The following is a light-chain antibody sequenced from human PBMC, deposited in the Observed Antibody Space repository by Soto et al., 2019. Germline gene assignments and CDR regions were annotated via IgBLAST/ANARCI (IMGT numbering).Light chain of an antibody. CDR1: SSDVGNYNY. J-gene: IGLJ1*01. V-gene: IGLV2-14*01. CDR2: MVS. Sequence: QSALTQPASVSGSPGQSITISCTGTSSDVGNYNYVSWYQQYPGRVPKLLIYMVSNRPSGVSNRFSGSKSGNTASLTISGLQAEDEADYFCTSPTPGSLYVFGTGTKVTDL. CDR3: TSPTPGSLYV.